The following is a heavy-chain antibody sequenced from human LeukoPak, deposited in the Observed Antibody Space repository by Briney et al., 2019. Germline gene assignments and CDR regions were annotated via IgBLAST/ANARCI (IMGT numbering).Heavy chain of an antibody. V-gene: IGHV3-30-3*01. Sequence: GGSLRLSCAASGFTFSSYAMHWVRQAPGKGLEWVAVISYDGSNKYYADSVKGRFTISRDNSKNTLYLQMNSLRAEDTAVYYCAREEPRYGDSYSPDAFDIWGQGTMVTVSP. CDR3: AREEPRYGDSYSPDAFDI. D-gene: IGHD4-17*01. CDR1: GFTFSSYA. CDR2: ISYDGSNK. J-gene: IGHJ3*02.